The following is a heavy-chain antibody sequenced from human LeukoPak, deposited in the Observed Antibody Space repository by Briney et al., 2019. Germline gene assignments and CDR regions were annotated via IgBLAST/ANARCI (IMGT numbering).Heavy chain of an antibody. CDR3: YSSGYYYGGFDY. CDR1: GGSISSGSYY. V-gene: IGHV4-61*02. J-gene: IGHJ4*02. Sequence: PSQTLSLTCTVSGGSISSGSYYWSWIRQPAGKGLEWIGRIYTSGSTNYNPSLKSRVTISVDTSKNQFSLKLSSVTAADTAVYYCYSSGYYYGGFDYWGQGTLVTVSS. D-gene: IGHD3-22*01. CDR2: IYTSGST.